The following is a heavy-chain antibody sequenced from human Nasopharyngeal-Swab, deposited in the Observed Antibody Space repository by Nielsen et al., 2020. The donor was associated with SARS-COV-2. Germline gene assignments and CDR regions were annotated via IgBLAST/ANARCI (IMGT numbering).Heavy chain of an antibody. CDR2: INHSGST. J-gene: IGHJ4*02. Sequence: GQAPGKGLEWIGEINHSGSTNYNPSLKRRVTISVDTSKNQFSLKLSSVTAADTAVYYCARGQGPRHYYDSSGYYYDVLGRGYYFDYWGQGTLVTVSS. V-gene: IGHV4-34*01. CDR3: ARGQGPRHYYDSSGYYYDVLGRGYYFDY. D-gene: IGHD3-22*01.